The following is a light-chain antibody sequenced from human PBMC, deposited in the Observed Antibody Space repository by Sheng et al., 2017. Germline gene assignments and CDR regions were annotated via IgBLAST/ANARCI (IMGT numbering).Light chain of an antibody. V-gene: IGKV1-9*01. CDR3: QQVNNDPPT. CDR1: QGISSY. CDR2: AAS. J-gene: IGKJ1*01. Sequence: DIQLTQSPSFLSASVGDRVTITCRASQGISSYLAWYQQEPGKAPKLLIYAASTLRSGVPSRFSGSGFGTEFALTISSLQPEDLATYCQQVNNDPPTFGQGTKVEIK.